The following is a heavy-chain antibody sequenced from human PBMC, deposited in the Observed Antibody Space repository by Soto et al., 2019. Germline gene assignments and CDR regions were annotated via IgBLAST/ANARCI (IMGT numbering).Heavy chain of an antibody. Sequence: QVQLVQSGAEVKKPGSSVKVSCEASGGAFSSYAISWVRQAPGQGLEWMGGVSPIFETAKYAQKFQGRVTITADKSTGIAYMELSSLRSDDTAVYYCTRVVIPGFGSYYGMDVWGQGTPVTVSS. CDR3: TRVVIPGFGSYYGMDV. CDR2: VSPIFETA. V-gene: IGHV1-69*06. D-gene: IGHD3-16*02. CDR1: GGAFSSYA. J-gene: IGHJ6*02.